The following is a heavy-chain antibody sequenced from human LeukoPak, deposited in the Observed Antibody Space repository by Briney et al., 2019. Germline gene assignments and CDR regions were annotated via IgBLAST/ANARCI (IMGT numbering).Heavy chain of an antibody. D-gene: IGHD3-16*01. J-gene: IGHJ4*02. CDR3: ARGGASSRYFAY. CDR1: GGSLTDRY. V-gene: IGHV4-59*11. CDR2: ISHSGTT. Sequence: SETLSLTCTVSGGSLTDRYWSWIRQPPGRALEWIGWISHSGTTNYSPSLNSRVTLSVDTSKNQFSLSLTSVTAADTAVYFCARGGASSRYFAYWGQGILVTVSS.